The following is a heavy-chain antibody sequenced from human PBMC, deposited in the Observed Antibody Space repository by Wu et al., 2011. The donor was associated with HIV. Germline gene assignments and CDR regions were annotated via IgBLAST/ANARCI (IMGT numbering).Heavy chain of an antibody. J-gene: IGHJ5*02. CDR2: KNPVSGA. CDR3: ARVARYPRVWFDP. D-gene: IGHD2-2*01. V-gene: IGHV1-8*01. Sequence: QVQLVQSGAEVKKPGSSVKVSCQASGGTFKTYAISWVRQATGQGLEWMGWKNPVSGAGYAQKFQGRVTLTSDTSTKTAYMELSGLTSEDTAVYYCARVARYPRVWFDPGAREPLVTVVL. CDR1: GGTFKTYA.